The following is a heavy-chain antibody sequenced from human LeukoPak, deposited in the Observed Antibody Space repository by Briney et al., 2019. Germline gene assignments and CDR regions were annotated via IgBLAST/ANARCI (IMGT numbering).Heavy chain of an antibody. CDR2: ISGSGHST. D-gene: IGHD3-22*01. Sequence: GGSLRLSCAASGFTFSNYAMSWVRQSPGKGLEWVSGISGSGHSTYYADSVKGRFTISRDNSKNTLYLQMSSLRVEDTAVYYCAKLEGTAITMTDYWGQGTLVTVSS. CDR3: AKLEGTAITMTDY. J-gene: IGHJ4*02. CDR1: GFTFSNYA. V-gene: IGHV3-23*01.